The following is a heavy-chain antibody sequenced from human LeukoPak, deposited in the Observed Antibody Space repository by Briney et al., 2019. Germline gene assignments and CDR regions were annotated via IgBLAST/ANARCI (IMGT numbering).Heavy chain of an antibody. V-gene: IGHV4-59*08. J-gene: IGHJ4*02. D-gene: IGHD5-12*01. CDR3: ARQGYSAYEILDY. CDR1: GGSISSYY. CDR2: IYYSGST. Sequence: SETLSLTCTVSGGSISSYYWSWIRQPPGKGLEWIGYIYYSGSTNYSPSLKSRVTISVDTSKNQFSLKLSSVTAADTAVYYCARQGYSAYEILDYWGQGTLVTVTS.